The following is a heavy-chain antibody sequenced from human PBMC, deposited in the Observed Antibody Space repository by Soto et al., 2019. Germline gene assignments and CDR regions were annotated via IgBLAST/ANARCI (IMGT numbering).Heavy chain of an antibody. J-gene: IGHJ4*02. Sequence: SETLSLTCTVSGGSISSYYWSWIRQPPGKGLEWIGYIYYSGSTNYNPSLKSRVTISVDTSKNQFSLKLSSVTAADTAVYYCARRSESSSPIDYCGQGTLVTVS. CDR3: ARRSESSSPIDY. V-gene: IGHV4-59*08. D-gene: IGHD6-6*01. CDR1: GGSISSYY. CDR2: IYYSGST.